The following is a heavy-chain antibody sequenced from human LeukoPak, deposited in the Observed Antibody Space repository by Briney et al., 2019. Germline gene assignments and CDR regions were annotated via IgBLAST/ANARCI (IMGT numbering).Heavy chain of an antibody. CDR1: GYTFTRHA. Sequence: VASVKVSCKASGYTFTRHAITWLRQAPGQGPEWMGWTSPNNAKTDAAQNFQGRVSMTTDTSTSTAYMELRGLRSDDTAVYYCARVVRGDCQTETCFSWFDHWGQGTLVIVSS. J-gene: IGHJ5*02. V-gene: IGHV1-18*01. D-gene: IGHD3-10*02. CDR2: TSPNNAKT. CDR3: ARVVRGDCQTETCFSWFDH.